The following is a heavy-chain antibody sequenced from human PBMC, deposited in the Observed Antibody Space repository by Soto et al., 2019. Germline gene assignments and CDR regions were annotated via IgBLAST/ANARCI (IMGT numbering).Heavy chain of an antibody. CDR2: ISGSGIST. CDR3: AKYGDYGAFDY. J-gene: IGHJ4*02. CDR1: GFTFNNYA. V-gene: IGHV3-23*01. Sequence: GGSLRLSCAASGFTFNNYAMNWVRQAPGRGLDWVSGISGSGISTYYADSVKGRFTISRDNSKSILYLQMNGLRAEDTAVYYCAKYGDYGAFDYWGQGTLVTVSS. D-gene: IGHD4-17*01.